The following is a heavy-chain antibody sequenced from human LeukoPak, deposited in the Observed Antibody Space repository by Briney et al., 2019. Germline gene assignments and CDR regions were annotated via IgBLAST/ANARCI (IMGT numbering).Heavy chain of an antibody. CDR2: IYTSGNT. V-gene: IGHV4-61*09. CDR1: GRSISTGTYY. Sequence: TTSQPLSLTCTVSGRSISTGTYYWSWIRQPAGKGLEWIGHIYTSGNTYYSPSLKSRVTISLDTSKNQFSLKLSSVTAADTAVYYCARDHSSPYYGIDVWGQGTTVTVSS. J-gene: IGHJ6*02. D-gene: IGHD3-22*01. CDR3: ARDHSSPYYGIDV.